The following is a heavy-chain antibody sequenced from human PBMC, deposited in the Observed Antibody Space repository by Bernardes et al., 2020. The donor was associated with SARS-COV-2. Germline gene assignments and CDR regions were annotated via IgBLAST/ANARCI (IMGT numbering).Heavy chain of an antibody. J-gene: IGHJ6*02. V-gene: IGHV3-20*01. CDR3: ARDLGQWLVTGNKYYYYYYGMDV. CDR2: INWNGGST. Sequence: GGSLRLSCAASGFTFDDYGMSWVRQAPGKGLEWVSGINWNGGSTGYADSVKGRFTISRDNAKNSLYLQMNSLRAEDTALYHCARDLGQWLVTGNKYYYYYYGMDVWGQGTTVTVSS. D-gene: IGHD6-19*01. CDR1: GFTFDDYG.